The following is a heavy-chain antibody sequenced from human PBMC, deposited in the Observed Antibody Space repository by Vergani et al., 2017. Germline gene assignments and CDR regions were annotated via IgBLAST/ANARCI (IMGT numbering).Heavy chain of an antibody. CDR2: IRYDGSRR. V-gene: IGHV3-30*02. CDR3: ARLSYDTTPYLQGGYDC. J-gene: IGHJ4*02. Sequence: QVQLVESGGGVVQPGGSLRLSCTASGFIFSSHGMHWVRQAPGKGLEWVAFIRYDGSRRDYGESVKGRFTISRDNSKNMLYLQMNSLRAEDTAVYYCARLSYDTTPYLQGGYDCWGQGTLVSVSS. CDR1: GFIFSSHG. D-gene: IGHD3-22*01.